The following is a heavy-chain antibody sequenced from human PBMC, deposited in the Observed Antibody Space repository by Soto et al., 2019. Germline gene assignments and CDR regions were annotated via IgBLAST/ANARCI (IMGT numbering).Heavy chain of an antibody. CDR2: SSGSGSGGST. D-gene: IGHD4-4*01. CDR1: GFPFTNYA. Sequence: GGSLRLSCAASGFPFTNYAMTWVRQSPGKGLEWVSISSGSGSGGSTNYADSVKGRFTISRDNSKNTLYLQMNSLRVEDTAVYYCAKDRDDYRNYVFDYWGQGTLVTVSS. V-gene: IGHV3-23*01. J-gene: IGHJ4*02. CDR3: AKDRDDYRNYVFDY.